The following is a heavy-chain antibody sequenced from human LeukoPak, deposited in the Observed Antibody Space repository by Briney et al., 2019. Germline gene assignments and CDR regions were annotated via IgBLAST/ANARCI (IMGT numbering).Heavy chain of an antibody. D-gene: IGHD3-3*01. Sequence: ASVKVSCKASGYTFTDYYIHWVRQAPGQGLEWMGWINPNSGGTNYAQKFQGRVTMTRDTSISTAYMELSSLRSEDTAVYYCATVDDFWSGFRKTTNFDYWGQGTLVTVSS. J-gene: IGHJ4*02. CDR2: INPNSGGT. CDR3: ATVDDFWSGFRKTTNFDY. CDR1: GYTFTDYY. V-gene: IGHV1-2*02.